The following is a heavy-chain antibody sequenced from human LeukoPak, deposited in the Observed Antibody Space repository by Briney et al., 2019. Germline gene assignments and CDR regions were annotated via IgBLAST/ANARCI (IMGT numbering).Heavy chain of an antibody. D-gene: IGHD3-22*01. CDR1: GGSFSGYY. Sequence: ASETLSLTCAVYGGSFSGYYWSWIRQPPGKGLEWIGEINHSGSTNYNPSLKSRVTISVDTSKNQFSLKLSSVTAADTAVYYCARVIIYYDSSPAFDIWGQGTMVTVSS. CDR3: ARVIIYYDSSPAFDI. J-gene: IGHJ3*02. CDR2: INHSGST. V-gene: IGHV4-34*01.